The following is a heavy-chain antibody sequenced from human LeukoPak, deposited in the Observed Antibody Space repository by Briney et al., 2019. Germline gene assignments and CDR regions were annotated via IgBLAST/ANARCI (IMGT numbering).Heavy chain of an antibody. CDR2: IHYSGST. J-gene: IGHJ3*02. V-gene: IGHV4-59*12. CDR3: AREDYSGSGNFDAFDI. D-gene: IGHD3-10*01. CDR1: GGFISSDY. Sequence: VKPSETLSLTCTVSGGFISSDYWSWIRQPPGKGLEWIANIHYSGSTNFNPSLKSRVSMSLDTSKNQLSLKLSSVTAADTAVYYCAREDYSGSGNFDAFDIWGQGTMVTVSS.